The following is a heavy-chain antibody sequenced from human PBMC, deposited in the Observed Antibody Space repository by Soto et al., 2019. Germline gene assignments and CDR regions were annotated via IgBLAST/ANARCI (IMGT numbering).Heavy chain of an antibody. CDR1: GFSLSTSGMC. D-gene: IGHD3-3*01. CDR2: IDWDDDK. V-gene: IGHV2-70*01. CDR3: ARMVGWSGYYVSKGFDY. J-gene: IGHJ4*02. Sequence: GSGPTLVNPTQTLTLTCTFSGFSLSTSGMCVSWIRQPPGKALEWLALIDWDDDKYYSTSLKTRLTISKDTSKNQVVLIMTNMDPVDTATYYCARMVGWSGYYVSKGFDYWGQGTLVTVSS.